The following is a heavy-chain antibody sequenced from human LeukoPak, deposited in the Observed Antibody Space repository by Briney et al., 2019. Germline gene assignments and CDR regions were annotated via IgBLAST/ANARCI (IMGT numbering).Heavy chain of an antibody. CDR1: GGSISSSDYY. D-gene: IGHD3-22*01. J-gene: IGHJ3*02. V-gene: IGHV4-39*02. CDR3: ARDLTMIGGPNDAFDI. Sequence: PSGTLSLTCAVSGGSISSSDYYWGWIRQPPGKSLEWIGSVYYSGFVYYNSSLQIRLVISIDTTNNQFSLKLTSVIAADTAVYYCARDLTMIGGPNDAFDIWGQGTMVTVSS. CDR2: VYYSGFV.